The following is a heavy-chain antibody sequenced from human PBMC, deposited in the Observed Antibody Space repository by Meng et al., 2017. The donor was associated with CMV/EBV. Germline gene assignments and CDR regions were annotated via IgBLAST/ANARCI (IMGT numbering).Heavy chain of an antibody. D-gene: IGHD3-3*01. CDR1: GFTFDDYA. CDR3: AKGKTYYDFWFDY. J-gene: IGHJ4*02. V-gene: IGHV3-9*01. Sequence: SLKISCAASGFTFDDYAMHWVRQAPGKGLEWVSGISWNSGSIGYADSVKGRFTIPRDNAKNSLYLQMNSLRAEDTALYYCAKGKTYYDFWFDYWGQGTLVTVSS. CDR2: ISWNSGSI.